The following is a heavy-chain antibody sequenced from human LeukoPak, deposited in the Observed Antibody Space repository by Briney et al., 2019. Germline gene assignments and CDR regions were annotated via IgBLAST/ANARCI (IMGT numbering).Heavy chain of an antibody. D-gene: IGHD3/OR15-3a*01. Sequence: SETLSLTCAVYGGSFSGYYWSWIRQPPGKGLEWIGEINHSGSTNYNPSLKSRVTISVDTSKNQFSLKLSSVTAADTAVYYCARRSQNMIFGVVISYYFDYWGQGTLVTVSS. CDR1: GGSFSGYY. J-gene: IGHJ4*02. CDR3: ARRSQNMIFGVVISYYFDY. V-gene: IGHV4-34*01. CDR2: INHSGST.